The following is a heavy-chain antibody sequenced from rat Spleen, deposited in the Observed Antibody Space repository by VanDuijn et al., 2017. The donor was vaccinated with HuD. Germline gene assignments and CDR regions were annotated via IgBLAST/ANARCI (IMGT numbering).Heavy chain of an antibody. CDR1: GFSLTSYS. J-gene: IGHJ2*01. V-gene: IGHV2-63*01. D-gene: IGHD1-1*01. CDR3: TRDVYYSGEGYYFDY. CDR2: MWYDGDT. Sequence: QVQLKESGPGLVQSSETLSLTCTVSGFSLTSYSVSWVRQPSGRGPEWMGRMWYDGDTAYNSTLASRLTISRDTSKNHVFLEMNSLQTDDTGTYYCTRDVYYSGEGYYFDYWGQGVMVTVSS.